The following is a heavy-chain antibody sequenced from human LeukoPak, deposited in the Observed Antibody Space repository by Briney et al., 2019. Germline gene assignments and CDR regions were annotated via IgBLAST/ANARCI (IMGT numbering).Heavy chain of an antibody. Sequence: GGSLRLSCAASGFTFDDYGMSWVRQAPGKGLEWVSGINWNGGSTGYADSVKGRFTISRDNAKNSLYLQMNSLRAEDTALYHCAREQTYGYYYYYMDVWGKGTTVTISS. V-gene: IGHV3-20*01. J-gene: IGHJ6*03. CDR1: GFTFDDYG. D-gene: IGHD3-16*01. CDR2: INWNGGST. CDR3: AREQTYGYYYYYMDV.